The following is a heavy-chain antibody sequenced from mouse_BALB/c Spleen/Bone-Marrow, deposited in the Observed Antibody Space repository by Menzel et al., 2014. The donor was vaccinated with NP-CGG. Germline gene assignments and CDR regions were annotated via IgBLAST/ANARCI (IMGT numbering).Heavy chain of an antibody. CDR3: ARDKGRVFFDY. CDR2: IRNKANGYTT. J-gene: IGHJ2*01. CDR1: GFTFTDYY. Sequence: VQLQQSGGGLVQPGGSLRLSCATSGFTFTDYYMSWVRQPPGRALEWLGFIRNKANGYTTEYSASVKGRFTISRDNSQNILYLQMNTLRAEDCATYYCARDKGRVFFDYWGQGTTLTVSS. V-gene: IGHV7-3*02.